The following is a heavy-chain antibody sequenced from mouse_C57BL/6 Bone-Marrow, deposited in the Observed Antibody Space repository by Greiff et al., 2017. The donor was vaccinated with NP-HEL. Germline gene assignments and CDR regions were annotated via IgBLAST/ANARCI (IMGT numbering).Heavy chain of an antibody. CDR3: ARVPLYYSNYVGYFDV. D-gene: IGHD2-5*01. Sequence: VQRVESGGGLVKPGGSLKLSCAASGFTFSSYAMSWVRQTPEKRLEWVATISDGGSYTYYPDNVKGRFTISRDNAKNNLYLQMSHLKSEDTAMYYCARVPLYYSNYVGYFDVWGTGTTVTVSS. CDR1: GFTFSSYA. V-gene: IGHV5-4*01. CDR2: ISDGGSYT. J-gene: IGHJ1*03.